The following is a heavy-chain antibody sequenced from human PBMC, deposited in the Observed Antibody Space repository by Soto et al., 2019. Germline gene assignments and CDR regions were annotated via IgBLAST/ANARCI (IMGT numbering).Heavy chain of an antibody. CDR1: GFTFSTYS. CDR3: ARDNGIAGSFDP. J-gene: IGHJ5*02. Sequence: GGSLRLSCAASGFTFSTYSMNWARQAPGKGLEWIAYITSSSSTIFYADSVKGRFTISRDNAKNSLYLQMNSLRDEDTSVYYCARDNGIAGSFDPWGQGTLVTVSS. D-gene: IGHD2-15*01. V-gene: IGHV3-48*02. CDR2: ITSSSSTI.